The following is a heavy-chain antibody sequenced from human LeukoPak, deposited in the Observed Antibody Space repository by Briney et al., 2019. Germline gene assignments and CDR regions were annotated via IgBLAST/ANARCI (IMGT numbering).Heavy chain of an antibody. Sequence: GGSLRLSCSASGFIFSSYAMHWVRQAPGKGLVWVSHIQTDGSTTTYADSVKGRFTISRDNAKNTLYLQMNSLRAEDTAVYYCARDRGYTQDYWGQGTLVTVSS. V-gene: IGHV3-74*01. CDR2: IQTDGSTT. J-gene: IGHJ4*02. CDR1: GFIFSSYA. CDR3: ARDRGYTQDY. D-gene: IGHD5-12*01.